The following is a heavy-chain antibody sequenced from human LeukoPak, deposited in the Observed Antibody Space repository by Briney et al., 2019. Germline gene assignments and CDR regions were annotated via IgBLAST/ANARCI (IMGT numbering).Heavy chain of an antibody. Sequence: PGRSLRLSCAASGFIFSSYTMHWVRQAPDKGLEWVAVISYDGSDKYYADSVKGRFTISRDNAKNSLYLQMNSLRAEDTAVYYCARPPIAACCPFDYWGQGTLVTVSS. J-gene: IGHJ4*02. CDR3: ARPPIAACCPFDY. D-gene: IGHD2-15*01. V-gene: IGHV3-30*04. CDR1: GFIFSSYT. CDR2: ISYDGSDK.